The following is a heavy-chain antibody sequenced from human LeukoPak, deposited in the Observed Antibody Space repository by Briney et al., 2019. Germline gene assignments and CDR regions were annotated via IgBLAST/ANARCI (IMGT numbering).Heavy chain of an antibody. Sequence: SETLSLTCTVSGGSISSFSYYWDWIRQPPGKGLEWIGSIYYSGSTYYNPSLKSRVTVSVDTSKNQFSLKLSSVTAADTAVYYCARVVVVPAAAGTGWFDPWGQGTLVTVSA. J-gene: IGHJ5*02. CDR1: GGSISSFSYY. CDR3: ARVVVVPAAAGTGWFDP. V-gene: IGHV4-39*07. CDR2: IYYSGST. D-gene: IGHD2-2*01.